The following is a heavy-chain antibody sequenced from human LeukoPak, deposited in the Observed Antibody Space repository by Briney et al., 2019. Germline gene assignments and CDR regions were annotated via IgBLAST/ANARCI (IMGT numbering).Heavy chain of an antibody. CDR3: ARAPGTVAIDY. CDR1: GESFSGYS. J-gene: IGHJ4*02. D-gene: IGHD5-12*01. Sequence: SETLSLTCAVYGESFSGYSWTWIRQAPGMGLEWIGEINHSGTTNYNPSLKSRVTISIDTSKNQFSLKLSSVTAADTAAYYCARAPGTVAIDYWGQGTQVTVSS. CDR2: INHSGTT. V-gene: IGHV4-34*01.